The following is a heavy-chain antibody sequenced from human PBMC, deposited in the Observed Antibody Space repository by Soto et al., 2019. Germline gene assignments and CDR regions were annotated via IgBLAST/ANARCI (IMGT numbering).Heavy chain of an antibody. CDR1: GGTFSTYA. CDR3: ASGIQLWLRRINTGYSG. CDR2: IIPMFGTA. Sequence: QVQLVQSGAEVKKPESSVNVSCKAPGGTFSTYAISWVRQAPGQGLEWMGGIIPMFGTANYAQRFQDRVTITADESTNTVYKELSSLRSEDTAVYFCASGIQLWLRRINTGYSGWGQGTLVTVSS. V-gene: IGHV1-69*12. D-gene: IGHD5-18*01. J-gene: IGHJ4*02.